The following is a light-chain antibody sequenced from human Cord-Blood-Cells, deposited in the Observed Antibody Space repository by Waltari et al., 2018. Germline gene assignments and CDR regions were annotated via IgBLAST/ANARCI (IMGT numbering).Light chain of an antibody. Sequence: QSALTQPASVSGSPGQSITISCTGTSSDVGSYNLVSWYQQHPGKAPKLMIYEGSKRPSGVSNLFSGSKSDNTASLTISGLQAEDEADYYCCSYAGSSTPWVFGGGTKLTVL. CDR3: CSYAGSSTPWV. J-gene: IGLJ3*02. CDR2: EGS. CDR1: SSDVGSYNL. V-gene: IGLV2-23*01.